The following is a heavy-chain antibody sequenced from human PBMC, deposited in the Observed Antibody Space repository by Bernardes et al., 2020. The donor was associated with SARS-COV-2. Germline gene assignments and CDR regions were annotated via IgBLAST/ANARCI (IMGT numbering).Heavy chain of an antibody. CDR1: GFTLSSSW. CDR3: TRVIDGRAGTFDI. J-gene: IGHJ3*02. V-gene: IGHV3-74*01. CDR2: TNPDGSIT. D-gene: IGHD2-15*01. Sequence: GSLRLAFAASGFTLSSSWIHWVRPAPGKGLVWVSRTNPDGSITDYADFVKGRFTISRDTAKTTQFLQMNNLRAEDTAMYYCTRVIDGRAGTFDIWGHGTMVTVSS.